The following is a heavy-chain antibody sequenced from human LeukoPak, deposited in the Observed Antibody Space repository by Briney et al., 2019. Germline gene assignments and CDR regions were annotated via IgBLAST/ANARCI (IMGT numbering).Heavy chain of an antibody. CDR2: INHSGST. Sequence: SETLSLTCAVYGGSFSGYYWSWIRQPPGKGLEWIGEINHSGSTNYNPSLKSRVTISVDTSKNQFSLKLSSVTAADTAVYYCARRDIAARLNWFDPWGQGTLVTVSS. V-gene: IGHV4-34*01. J-gene: IGHJ5*02. CDR1: GGSFSGYY. CDR3: ARRDIAARLNWFDP. D-gene: IGHD6-6*01.